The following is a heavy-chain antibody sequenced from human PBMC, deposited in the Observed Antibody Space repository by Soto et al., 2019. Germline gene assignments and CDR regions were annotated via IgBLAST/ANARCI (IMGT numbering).Heavy chain of an antibody. Sequence: EVQMLESGGGLVQPGGSLRLSCAASGFPFSNYAMTWVRQAPGKGLEWVSGISGNTGHAHYADSVKDRFTISRDNSKNTLYLQMDSLRAEDTAVYYCAKVPSQYIWGSYLRYYDYWGQGTLVTVSS. V-gene: IGHV3-23*01. CDR2: ISGNTGHA. CDR3: AKVPSQYIWGSYLRYYDY. J-gene: IGHJ4*02. CDR1: GFPFSNYA. D-gene: IGHD3-16*02.